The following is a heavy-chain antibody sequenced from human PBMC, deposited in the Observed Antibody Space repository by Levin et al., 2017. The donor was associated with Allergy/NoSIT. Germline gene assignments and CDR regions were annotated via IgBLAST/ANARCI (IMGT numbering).Heavy chain of an antibody. CDR1: GFTFTSSA. J-gene: IGHJ4*02. Sequence: KISCKASGFTFTSSAVQWVRQARGQRLEWIGWIVVGSGNTNYAQKFQERVTITRDMSTSTAYMELSSLRSEDTAVYYCAAARYCSSTSCYFDYWGQGTLVTVSS. V-gene: IGHV1-58*01. CDR2: IVVGSGNT. D-gene: IGHD2-2*01. CDR3: AAARYCSSTSCYFDY.